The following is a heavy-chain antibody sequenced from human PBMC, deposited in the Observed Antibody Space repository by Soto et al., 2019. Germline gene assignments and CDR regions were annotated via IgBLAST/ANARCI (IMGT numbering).Heavy chain of an antibody. Sequence: LRLSCAASEFTFSSYWMHWVRQAPGKGLVWVSRINSDGSSTSYADSVKGRFTISRDNAKNTLYLQMNSLRAEDTAVYYCWFGVAVAGPYWGQGTLVTVSS. D-gene: IGHD6-19*01. V-gene: IGHV3-74*01. CDR3: WFGVAVAGPY. J-gene: IGHJ4*02. CDR1: EFTFSSYW. CDR2: INSDGSST.